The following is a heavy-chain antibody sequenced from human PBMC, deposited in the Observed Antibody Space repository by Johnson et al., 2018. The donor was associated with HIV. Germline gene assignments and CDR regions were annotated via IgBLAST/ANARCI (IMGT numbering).Heavy chain of an antibody. CDR1: GFTFSSYD. J-gene: IGHJ3*02. V-gene: IGHV3-13*01. Sequence: MQLVESGGGLVQPGGSLRLSCAASGFTFSSYDMHWVRQATGKGLEWVSAIGTAGDTYYPGSVKGRFTISRDNSNNTLSLQMNSLRPEDTAVYYCAGGYGSGSGDAFDIWGQGTMVTVSS. D-gene: IGHD3-10*01. CDR3: AGGYGSGSGDAFDI. CDR2: IGTAGDT.